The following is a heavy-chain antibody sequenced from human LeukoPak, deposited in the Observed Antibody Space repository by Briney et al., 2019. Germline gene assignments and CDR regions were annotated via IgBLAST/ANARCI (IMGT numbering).Heavy chain of an antibody. CDR3: AKIITSGGMDY. CDR1: GFTFSNHG. CDR2: ISGGGGNT. J-gene: IGHJ4*02. Sequence: GGSLRLSCAASGFTFSNHGMAWVRQAPGKGLEWVSSISGGGGNTYYADSVKGRFTISRDNSKNTQYLHMNSLTVEDTAVYYCAKIITSGGMDYWGRGTLVPVSS. D-gene: IGHD2-15*01. V-gene: IGHV3-23*01.